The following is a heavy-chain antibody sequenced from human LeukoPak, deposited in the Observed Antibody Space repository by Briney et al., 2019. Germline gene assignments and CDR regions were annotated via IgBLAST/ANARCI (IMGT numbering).Heavy chain of an antibody. CDR3: ARGLYYGGNQRAHDAFDI. V-gene: IGHV1-2*02. CDR2: FNPASGGT. CDR1: GYIFTDYD. D-gene: IGHD4-23*01. Sequence: ASVKVSCKASGYIFTDYDMHWVRQAPGQRLEWMGWFNPASGGTKYAQKFQGRVTITRDMSINTAYMELSSLRLEDTAVYYCARGLYYGGNQRAHDAFDIWGQGTLVTVSS. J-gene: IGHJ3*02.